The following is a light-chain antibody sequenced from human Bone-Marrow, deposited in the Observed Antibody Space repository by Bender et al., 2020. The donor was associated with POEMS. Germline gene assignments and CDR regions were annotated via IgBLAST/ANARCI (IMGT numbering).Light chain of an antibody. J-gene: IGLJ2*01. CDR1: SSDVGGYNS. CDR2: EVT. V-gene: IGLV2-14*01. CDR3: SSYTSSSTPV. Sequence: HSALTQPASVSGSPGQSITISCTGTSSDVGGYNSVSWYQQHPGKAPKLMIYEVTDRPSGVSNRFSGSNSGNTASLTISGLQAEDEADYYCSSYTSSSTPVFGGGTKLTVL.